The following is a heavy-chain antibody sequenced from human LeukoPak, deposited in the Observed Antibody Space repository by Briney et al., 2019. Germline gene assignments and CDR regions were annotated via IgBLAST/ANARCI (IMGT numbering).Heavy chain of an antibody. D-gene: IGHD1-1*01. CDR3: ARGVQLEPYYYYYGMDV. V-gene: IGHV1-69*06. Sequence: SVKVSCKASGGTFSSYAISWVRQAPGQGLEWMGGIIPIFGTANYAQKFQGRVTITADKSTSTAYMELSSLRSEDTAVYYRARGVQLEPYYYYYGMDVWGKGTTVTVSS. CDR1: GGTFSSYA. J-gene: IGHJ6*04. CDR2: IIPIFGTA.